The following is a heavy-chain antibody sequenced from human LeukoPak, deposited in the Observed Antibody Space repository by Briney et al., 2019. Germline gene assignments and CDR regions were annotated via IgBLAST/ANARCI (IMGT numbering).Heavy chain of an antibody. CDR1: GGSISSYY. J-gene: IGHJ4*02. Sequence: SETLSLTCTVSGGSISSYYWSWIRQPPGKGLEWIGYIYYSGSTNYNPSLKSRVTISVDTSKNQFSLKLSSVTAADTAVYYCARVKSVAGTLLFDYWGQGTLVTVSS. CDR3: ARVKSVAGTLLFDY. D-gene: IGHD6-19*01. V-gene: IGHV4-59*01. CDR2: IYYSGST.